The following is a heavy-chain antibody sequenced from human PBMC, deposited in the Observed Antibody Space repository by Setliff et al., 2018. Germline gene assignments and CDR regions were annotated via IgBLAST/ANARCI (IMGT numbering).Heavy chain of an antibody. CDR2: ISHSANK. V-gene: IGHV4-39*02. D-gene: IGHD5-12*01. Sequence: SETLSLTCTVSGGSISDNYYWGWIRQSPGKELEWIGGISHSANKYYNPSFRTGVTISVDMSKNQFFLNLDSVTAADTALYYCARESRLGYSGYDCAFDYWGQGMLVTVSS. J-gene: IGHJ4*02. CDR3: ARESRLGYSGYDCAFDY. CDR1: GGSISDNYY.